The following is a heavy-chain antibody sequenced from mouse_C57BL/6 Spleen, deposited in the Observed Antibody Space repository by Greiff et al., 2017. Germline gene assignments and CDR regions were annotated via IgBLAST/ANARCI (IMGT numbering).Heavy chain of an antibody. CDR2: ISSGGSYT. CDR1: GFTFSSYG. Sequence: DVMLVESGGDLVKPGGSLKLSCAASGFTFSSYGMSWVRQTPDKRLEWVATISSGGSYTYYPDSVKGRFTISRDNAKNTLYLQMSSLKSEDTAMYYCARHAFISYGSSYGAMDYWGQGTSVTVSS. D-gene: IGHD1-1*01. J-gene: IGHJ4*01. V-gene: IGHV5-6*02. CDR3: ARHAFISYGSSYGAMDY.